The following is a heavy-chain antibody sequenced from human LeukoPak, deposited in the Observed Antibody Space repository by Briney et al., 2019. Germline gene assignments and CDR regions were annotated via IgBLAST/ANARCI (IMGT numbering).Heavy chain of an antibody. Sequence: SETLSPTCTVSSGSISSNYWSWIRQPPGKGLEWIGYIYDSGSTKYNPSLKSRVTISVDTSKNQFSLKLSSVTAADSAVYYCARHTSGWSMDAFDVWGQGTMVTVSS. CDR1: SGSISSNY. CDR2: IYDSGST. D-gene: IGHD6-19*01. V-gene: IGHV4-59*08. J-gene: IGHJ3*01. CDR3: ARHTSGWSMDAFDV.